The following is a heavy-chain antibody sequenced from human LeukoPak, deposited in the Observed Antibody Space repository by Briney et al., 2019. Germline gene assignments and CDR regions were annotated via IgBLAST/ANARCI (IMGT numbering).Heavy chain of an antibody. CDR1: GWTCGGYE. J-gene: IGHJ4*02. D-gene: IGHD3-10*01. V-gene: IGHV3-49*04. Sequence: GFLRFSCTGFGWTCGGYESSCGCQAQRKELKWVGFIRSKAYGGTTEYAASVKGRFTISRDDSKSIAYLQMNSLKTEDTAVYYCTRSYGSGASTSIDYWGQGTLVTVSS. CDR3: TRSYGSGASTSIDY. CDR2: IRSKAYGGTT.